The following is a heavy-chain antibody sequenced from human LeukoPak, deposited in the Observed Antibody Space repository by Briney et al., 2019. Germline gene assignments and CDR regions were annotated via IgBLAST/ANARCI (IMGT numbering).Heavy chain of an antibody. V-gene: IGHV1-2*06. Sequence: ASVKVSCKASGYTFTGYYMHWVRQAPGQGLEWMGRINPNSGGTNYAQKLQGRVTMTTDTSTSTAYMELRSLRSDDTAVYYCARATRQWLVDYWGQGTLVTVSS. D-gene: IGHD6-19*01. J-gene: IGHJ4*02. CDR1: GYTFTGYY. CDR3: ARATRQWLVDY. CDR2: INPNSGGT.